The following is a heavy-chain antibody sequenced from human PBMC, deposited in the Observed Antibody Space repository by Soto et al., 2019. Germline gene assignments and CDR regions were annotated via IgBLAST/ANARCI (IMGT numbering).Heavy chain of an antibody. D-gene: IGHD1-20*01. V-gene: IGHV2-5*02. CDR2: IYWDDDK. CDR3: AHRRPWSSNWNSGWFDP. Sequence: QITLKESGPTLVKPTQTLTLTCTFSGFSISTSGVGVGWIRQPPGKALEWLAVIYWDDDKRYSPSLNSRLTITKDTSKTQVVLTMTNMDPVDTATYFCAHRRPWSSNWNSGWFDPWGQGTLVTVSS. J-gene: IGHJ5*02. CDR1: GFSISTSGVG.